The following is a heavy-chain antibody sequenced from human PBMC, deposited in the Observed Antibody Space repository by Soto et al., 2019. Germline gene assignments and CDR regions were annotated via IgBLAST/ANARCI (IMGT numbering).Heavy chain of an antibody. CDR2: IYYSGST. CDR1: GGSISSGGYY. CDR3: ARHGIQLWSYYFDY. J-gene: IGHJ4*02. D-gene: IGHD5-18*01. Sequence: PSETLSLTCTVSGGSISSGGYYWSWIRQHPGKGLEWIGYIYYSGSTYYNPSLKSRVTISVDTSKNQFSLKLSSVTAADTAVYYCARHGIQLWSYYFDYWGQGTLVTVSS. V-gene: IGHV4-39*01.